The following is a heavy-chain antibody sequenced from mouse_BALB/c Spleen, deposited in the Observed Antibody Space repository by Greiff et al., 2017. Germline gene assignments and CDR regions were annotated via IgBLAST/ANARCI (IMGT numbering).Heavy chain of an antibody. CDR2: ISSGGSYT. CDR1: GFTFSSYA. J-gene: IGHJ2*01. Sequence: DVMLVESGGGLVKPGGSLKLSCAASGFTFSSYAMSWVRQSPEKRLEWVAEISSGGSYTYYPDTVTGRFTISRDNAKNTLYLEMSSLRSEDTAMYYCERDGGYDEGYYFDDWGQGTTLTVSS. CDR3: ERDGGYDEGYYFDD. D-gene: IGHD2-2*01. V-gene: IGHV5-9-4*01.